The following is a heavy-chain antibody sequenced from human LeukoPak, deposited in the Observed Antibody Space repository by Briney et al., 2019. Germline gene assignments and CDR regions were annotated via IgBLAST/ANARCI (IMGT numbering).Heavy chain of an antibody. D-gene: IGHD6-19*01. Sequence: GGSLRLSCAASGFTFSSYWMSWVRQAPGKGLEWVANIKQDGSEKYYVDSVKGRFTISRDNAKNSLYLQMNSLRAEDTAVYYCARLSDSSGWYDPYGMDVWGQGTTVTVSS. J-gene: IGHJ6*02. CDR1: GFTFSSYW. CDR3: ARLSDSSGWYDPYGMDV. V-gene: IGHV3-7*01. CDR2: IKQDGSEK.